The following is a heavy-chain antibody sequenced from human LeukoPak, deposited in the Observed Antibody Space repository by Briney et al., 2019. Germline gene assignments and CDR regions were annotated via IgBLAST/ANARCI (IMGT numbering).Heavy chain of an antibody. D-gene: IGHD2-15*01. CDR3: AKDLAPDCSGGSCYSRGYYYYGMDV. J-gene: IGHJ6*02. CDR1: GFTFSSYA. CDR2: VSGSGGNT. Sequence: GGFLRLSCAASGFTFSSYAMNWVRQAPGKGLEWVSAVSGSGGNTYYADSVRGRFTISRDNSKNTLYLQMNSLRAEDTAVYYCAKDLAPDCSGGSCYSRGYYYYGMDVWGQGTTVTVSS. V-gene: IGHV3-23*01.